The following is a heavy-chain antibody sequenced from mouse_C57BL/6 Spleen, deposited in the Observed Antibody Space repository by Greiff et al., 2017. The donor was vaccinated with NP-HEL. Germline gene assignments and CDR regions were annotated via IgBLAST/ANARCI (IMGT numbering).Heavy chain of an antibody. CDR1: GYSITSGYY. D-gene: IGHD1-1*01. V-gene: IGHV3-6*01. CDR2: ISYDGSN. Sequence: EVQRVESGPGLVKPSQSLSLTCSVTGYSITSGYYWNWIRQFPGNKLEWMGYISYDGSNNYNPSLKNRISITRDTSKNQFFLKLNSVTTEDTATYYCARGTYYYNFDYWGQGTTLTVSS. J-gene: IGHJ2*01. CDR3: ARGTYYYNFDY.